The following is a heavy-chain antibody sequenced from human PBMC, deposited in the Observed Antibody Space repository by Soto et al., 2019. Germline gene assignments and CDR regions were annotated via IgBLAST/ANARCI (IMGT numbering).Heavy chain of an antibody. V-gene: IGHV4-39*01. CDR1: GGSISSSSYY. CDR3: AIMARWGQAASDY. D-gene: IGHD6-13*01. Sequence: SETLSLTCTVSGGSISSSSYYWGWIRQPPGKGLEWIGSIYYSGSTYYNPSLKSRVTISVDTSKNQFSLKLSSVTAADTAVYYCAIMARWGQAASDYWGQGTLVTVSS. CDR2: IYYSGST. J-gene: IGHJ4*02.